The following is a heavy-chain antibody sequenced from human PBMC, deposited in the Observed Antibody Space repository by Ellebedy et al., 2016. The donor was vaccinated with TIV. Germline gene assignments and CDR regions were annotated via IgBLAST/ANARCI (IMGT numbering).Heavy chain of an antibody. CDR3: ARDSRAAGTYYYYYGMDV. J-gene: IGHJ6*02. CDR1: GFTFSSYA. D-gene: IGHD6-13*01. Sequence: GESLKISCAASGFTFSSYAMSWVRQAPGKGLEWVLAISGSGGSTYYADSVKGRFTISRDNYKNTLYLQMNSLRAEDTAVYYCARDSRAAGTYYYYYGMDVWGQGTTVTVSS. V-gene: IGHV3-23*01. CDR2: ISGSGGST.